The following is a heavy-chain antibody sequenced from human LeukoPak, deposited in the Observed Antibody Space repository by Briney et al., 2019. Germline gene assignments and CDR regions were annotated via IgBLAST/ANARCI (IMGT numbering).Heavy chain of an antibody. J-gene: IGHJ4*02. D-gene: IGHD3-10*01. CDR2: VSGSGGST. Sequence: GGSLRLSCAASGFTFSSYAMSWVRQAPGKGLEWVSAVSGSGGSTYYADSVKGRFTISRDNSKSTLYLQMNSLRAEDTAVYYCAKAKSMVQPEYFDYWGQGTLVTVSS. CDR1: GFTFSSYA. V-gene: IGHV3-23*01. CDR3: AKAKSMVQPEYFDY.